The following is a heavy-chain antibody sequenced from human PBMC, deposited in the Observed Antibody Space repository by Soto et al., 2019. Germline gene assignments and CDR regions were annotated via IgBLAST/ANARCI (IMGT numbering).Heavy chain of an antibody. CDR1: GFTFSSYA. J-gene: IGHJ6*03. Sequence: PGGSLRLSCAASGFTFSSYAMSWVRQAPGKGLEWVSAISGSGGSTYYADSVKGRFTISRDNSKNTLYLQMNSLRAEDTAVYYCAKDRVGRQAERITIFGVVIRSGYYMDVWGKGTTVTVSS. CDR2: ISGSGGST. V-gene: IGHV3-23*01. CDR3: AKDRVGRQAERITIFGVVIRSGYYMDV. D-gene: IGHD3-3*01.